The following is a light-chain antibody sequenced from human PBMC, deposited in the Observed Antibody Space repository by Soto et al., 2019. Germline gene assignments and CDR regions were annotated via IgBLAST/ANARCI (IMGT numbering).Light chain of an antibody. J-gene: IGKJ3*01. Sequence: DIQMTQSPSSLSASVGDRVTITCQASQDISNYLNWYQQKPGKAPKLLIYDASNLETGVPSRFSGSGSGTDFTFTISSLQPEDIATYYCQQYGTFGPETKVDIK. V-gene: IGKV1-33*01. CDR3: QQYGT. CDR1: QDISNY. CDR2: DAS.